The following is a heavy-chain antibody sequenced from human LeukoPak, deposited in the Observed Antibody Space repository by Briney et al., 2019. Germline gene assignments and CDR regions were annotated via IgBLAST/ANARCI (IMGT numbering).Heavy chain of an antibody. CDR3: ARDSRYDYYYMDV. J-gene: IGHJ6*03. CDR1: GFTFSSYW. D-gene: IGHD6-25*01. CDR2: INSDGSST. Sequence: GGSLRLSCAASGFTFSSYWMRWVRQAPGKGLVWVSSINSDGSSTSYADSVKGRFTISRDNAKNTLYLQMNSLRAEDTAVYYCARDSRYDYYYMDVWGKGTTVTVSS. V-gene: IGHV3-74*01.